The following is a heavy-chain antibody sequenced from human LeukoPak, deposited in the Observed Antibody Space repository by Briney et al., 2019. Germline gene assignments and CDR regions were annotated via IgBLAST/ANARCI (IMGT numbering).Heavy chain of an antibody. CDR1: GFTFSDYY. D-gene: IGHD3-10*01. CDR2: ISSSGSTI. J-gene: IGHJ6*02. Sequence: GGSLRLSCAASGFTFSDYYMSWIRQAPGKGLEWVSYISSSGSTIYYADSVKGRFTISRDNAKNSLYLQMNSLRAEDTAVYYCAREPANYGSELYQGMDVWGQGTTVTVSS. CDR3: AREPANYGSELYQGMDV. V-gene: IGHV3-11*01.